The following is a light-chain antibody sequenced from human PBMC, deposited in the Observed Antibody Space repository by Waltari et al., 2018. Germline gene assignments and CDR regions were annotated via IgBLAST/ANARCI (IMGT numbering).Light chain of an antibody. CDR3: QQYYSPPLT. Sequence: DIVMTQSPDSLAVSLGARATINCKSSQSVLYRSNNKNYLAWYQQKPGQPPKLLIYWAATRESGFPDRFSGSGSGKDFTLTSSSLQAEDVAVYYCQQYYSPPLTFGQGTKVEV. CDR2: WAA. V-gene: IGKV4-1*01. CDR1: QSVLYRSNNKNY. J-gene: IGKJ1*01.